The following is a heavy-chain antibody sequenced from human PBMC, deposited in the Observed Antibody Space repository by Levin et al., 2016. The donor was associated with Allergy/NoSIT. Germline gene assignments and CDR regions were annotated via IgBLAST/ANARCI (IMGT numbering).Heavy chain of an antibody. D-gene: IGHD6-19*01. Sequence: ETLSLTCAASGFTFSSYAMNWVRQAPGKGLVWVSRISTDGTSTNYADSVKGRFTLSRDNAKNTLYLQMSNLRAEDTALYYCARGGSSGWREDYYFYGMDVWGQGTTVTVSS. CDR3: ARGGSSGWREDYYFYGMDV. CDR2: ISTDGTST. J-gene: IGHJ6*02. V-gene: IGHV3-74*01. CDR1: GFTFSSYA.